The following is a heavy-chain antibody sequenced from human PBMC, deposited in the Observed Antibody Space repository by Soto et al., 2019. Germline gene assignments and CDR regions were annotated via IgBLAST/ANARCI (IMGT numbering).Heavy chain of an antibody. CDR3: ARAGLTVTTDYYNYTDV. CDR2: IYSGGST. J-gene: IGHJ6*03. CDR1: GFTVSSNY. Sequence: EVQLVESGGGLVQPGGSLRLSCAASGFTVSSNYMSWVRQAPGKGLEWVSVIYSGGSTYYADSVKGRFTISRDNSKNTLYHRMNSLRPEDTAVYYCARAGLTVTTDYYNYTDVWGKGTTVTVSS. V-gene: IGHV3-66*01. D-gene: IGHD4-17*01.